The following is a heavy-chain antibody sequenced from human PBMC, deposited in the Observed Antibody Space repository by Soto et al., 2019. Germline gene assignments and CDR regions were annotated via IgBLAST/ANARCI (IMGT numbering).Heavy chain of an antibody. J-gene: IGHJ4*02. CDR1: VGSVSSGSYY. Sequence: SETLSLTCTVSVGSVSSGSYYWNWIRQPPGKGLEWIGSIYHSGSTDYNPSLKSRVTISVDTSKNQFSLKLGSVTAANTAVYYCATVSLQLTTMDYWGQGALVTVSS. CDR3: ATVSLQLTTMDY. D-gene: IGHD4-4*01. CDR2: IYHSGST. V-gene: IGHV4-61*01.